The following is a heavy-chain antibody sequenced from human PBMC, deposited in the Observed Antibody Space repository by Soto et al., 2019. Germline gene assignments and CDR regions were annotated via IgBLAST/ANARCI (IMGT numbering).Heavy chain of an antibody. V-gene: IGHV3-73*01. CDR1: GFTFSGST. CDR3: TRTMPGYYMDV. Sequence: EAQLVESGGGLVQPGGSLKLSCAASGFTFSGSTMHWVRQTSGKGLEWVGRIRSKADGYATAYAASVKGRFTISRDDSKNTAYLQMNSPKTEDTALYYCTRTMPGYYMDVWGKGTTVTVSS. CDR2: IRSKADGYAT. J-gene: IGHJ6*03. D-gene: IGHD2-2*01.